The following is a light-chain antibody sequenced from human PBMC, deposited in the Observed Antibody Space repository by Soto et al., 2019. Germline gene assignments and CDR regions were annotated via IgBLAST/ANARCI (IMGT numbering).Light chain of an antibody. Sequence: LTQSPGTLSLSPGERATLSCRASQSVSSSYLAWYQQKPGQAPRLLIYGASSRATGIPDRFSGGGSGTDFTLTISRLEPEDFAVYYCQHYVSSPITFGQGTRREIK. CDR1: QSVSSSY. J-gene: IGKJ5*01. CDR3: QHYVSSPIT. CDR2: GAS. V-gene: IGKV3-20*01.